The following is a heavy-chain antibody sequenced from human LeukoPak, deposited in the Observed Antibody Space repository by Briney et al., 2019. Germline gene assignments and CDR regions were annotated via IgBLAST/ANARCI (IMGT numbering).Heavy chain of an antibody. Sequence: GGSLRLSCAASGFTFSSYTMNWVRQAPGKGLVWVSRINSDGSSTSYADSVKGRVTISRDNAKNTLYLEMNSLRAEDTAVYYCAPADTDWGQGTLVTVSS. CDR3: APADTD. J-gene: IGHJ4*02. CDR2: INSDGSST. D-gene: IGHD5-18*01. V-gene: IGHV3-74*01. CDR1: GFTFSSYT.